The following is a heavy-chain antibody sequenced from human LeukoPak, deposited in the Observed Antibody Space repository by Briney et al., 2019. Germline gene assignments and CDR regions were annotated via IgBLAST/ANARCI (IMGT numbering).Heavy chain of an antibody. Sequence: PGGSLRLSCAASGFTFSSYGMNWVRQPPGKGLEWVSYISSSSSNINYADSVKGRFTISRDNAKNSLYLQMNSLRAEDTAVYYCARGPPLFDPWGQGTLVTVSS. CDR3: ARGPPLFDP. J-gene: IGHJ5*02. CDR2: ISSSSSNI. V-gene: IGHV3-48*01. CDR1: GFTFSSYG.